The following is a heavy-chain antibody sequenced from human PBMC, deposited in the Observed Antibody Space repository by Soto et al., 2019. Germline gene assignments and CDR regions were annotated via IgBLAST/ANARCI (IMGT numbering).Heavy chain of an antibody. CDR2: ISYDGSDK. Sequence: QVQLVESGGGVVQPGRSLRLSCAASGFTFSSYGMHWVRQAPGKGLEWVAVISYDGSDKYFADSVKGRFTIFRDNTKKTLYLQMNSLRAKDTAVYYCAKDSIGWDNYYHYGRDVCGQGTTVTVSS. CDR1: GFTFSSYG. J-gene: IGHJ6*02. D-gene: IGHD6-19*01. V-gene: IGHV3-30*18. CDR3: AKDSIGWDNYYHYGRDV.